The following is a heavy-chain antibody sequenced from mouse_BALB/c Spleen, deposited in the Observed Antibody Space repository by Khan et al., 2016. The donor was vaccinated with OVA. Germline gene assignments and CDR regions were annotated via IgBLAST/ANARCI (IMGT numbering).Heavy chain of an antibody. CDR1: GYTFTSNT. CDR2: INPRSSYT. CDR3: ARRTTGYAMDY. V-gene: IGHV1-4*01. Sequence: QVRLQQSGAELARPGASVKMSCKASGYTFTSNTMHWVKQRPGQGLEWIGYINPRSSYTNYNQKFKDKATLTADKSSSTAYMQRSSLTFEDSAVYYCARRTTGYAMDYWGQGTSVTVSA. D-gene: IGHD2-14*01. J-gene: IGHJ4*01.